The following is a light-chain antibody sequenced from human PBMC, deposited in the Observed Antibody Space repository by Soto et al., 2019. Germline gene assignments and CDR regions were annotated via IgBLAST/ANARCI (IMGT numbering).Light chain of an antibody. V-gene: IGLV2-23*02. Sequence: QSALTQPASVSGSPGQSITISCTGTSSDVGSYNLVSWYQQHPGKAPKLMIYEVSKWPSGVSNRFSGSKSGNTASLTISGLQAEDEADYYCSSYAGSSSLVVFGGGTKLTVL. CDR1: SSDVGSYNL. CDR3: SSYAGSSSLVV. CDR2: EVS. J-gene: IGLJ2*01.